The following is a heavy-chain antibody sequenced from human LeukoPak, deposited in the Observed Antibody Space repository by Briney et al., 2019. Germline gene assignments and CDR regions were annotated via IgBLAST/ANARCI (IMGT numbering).Heavy chain of an antibody. CDR3: AKEVVVVPAADPR. V-gene: IGHV3-23*01. CDR1: GFAFSSYA. Sequence: GGSLRLPCAASGFAFSSYAMSWVRQAPGKGLEWVSAISGSGGSTYYADSVKGRFTISRDNSKNTLYLQMNSLRAEDTAVYYCAKEVVVVPAADPRWGQGTLVTVSS. CDR2: ISGSGGST. J-gene: IGHJ4*02. D-gene: IGHD2-2*01.